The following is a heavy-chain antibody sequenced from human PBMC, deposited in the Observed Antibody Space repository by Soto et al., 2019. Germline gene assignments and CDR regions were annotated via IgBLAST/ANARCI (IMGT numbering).Heavy chain of an antibody. CDR1: SPSLTRSLSS. CDR2: IYYDGNT. Sequence: SGTLSLTPPLPSPSLTRSLSSCASLVQCPGKGLESIGSIYYDGNTYYNPSLKSRLTISVDTSKNQFSLKLKSVTAADTAVYYCARSTIAPHLFMYPFDSWGQGTLVTVS. D-gene: IGHD6-6*01. V-gene: IGHV4-39*01. CDR3: ARSTIAPHLFMYPFDS. J-gene: IGHJ4*02.